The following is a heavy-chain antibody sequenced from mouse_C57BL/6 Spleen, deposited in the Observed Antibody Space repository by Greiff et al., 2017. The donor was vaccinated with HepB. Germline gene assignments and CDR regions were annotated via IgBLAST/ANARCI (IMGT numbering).Heavy chain of an antibody. D-gene: IGHD2-4*01. J-gene: IGHJ3*01. Sequence: LVESGPELVKPGASVKISCKASGYSFTDYNMNWVKQSNGKSLEWIGVINPNYGTTSYNQKFKGKATLTVDQSSSTAYMQLNSLTSEDSAVYYCARSEGRDYDEDWFAYWGQGTLVTVSA. CDR3: ARSEGRDYDEDWFAY. CDR1: GYSFTDYN. V-gene: IGHV1-39*01. CDR2: INPNYGTT.